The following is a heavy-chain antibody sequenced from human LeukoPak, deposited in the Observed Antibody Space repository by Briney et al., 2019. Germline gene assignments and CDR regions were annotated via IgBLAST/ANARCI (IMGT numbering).Heavy chain of an antibody. CDR1: GFTVSSNY. J-gene: IGHJ1*01. CDR2: IYSGGST. V-gene: IGHV3-53*01. D-gene: IGHD3-10*01. CDR3: AKDQGYYGSGSYKEYFQH. Sequence: GGSLRLSCAASGFTVSSNYMSWVRQAPGKGLEWVSVIYSGGSTYYADSVKGRFTISRDNSKSTLYLQMNSLRAEDTAIYYCAKDQGYYGSGSYKEYFQHWGQGTLVTVSS.